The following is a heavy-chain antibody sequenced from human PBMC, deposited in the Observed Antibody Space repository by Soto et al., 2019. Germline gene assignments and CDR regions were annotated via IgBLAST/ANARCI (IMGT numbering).Heavy chain of an antibody. CDR1: GYTFTSYY. CDR2: INPSGGST. D-gene: IGHD3-16*02. CDR3: ARGYYDYIWGSYRLGPGAFDI. Sequence: VASVKVSCKASGYTFTSYYMHWVRQAPGQGLEWMGIINPSGGSTSYAQKFQGRVTMTRDTSTSTVYMELSSLRSEDTAVYYCARGYYDYIWGSYRLGPGAFDIWGQGTMVTVSS. J-gene: IGHJ3*02. V-gene: IGHV1-46*03.